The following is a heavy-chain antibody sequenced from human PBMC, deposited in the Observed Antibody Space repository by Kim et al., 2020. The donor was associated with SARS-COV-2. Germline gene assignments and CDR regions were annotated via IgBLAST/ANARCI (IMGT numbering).Heavy chain of an antibody. CDR1: GFTFSTFT. V-gene: IGHV3-21*01. Sequence: GGSLRLSCAASGFTFSTFTMNWVRQAPGKGLEWVSSITSGGDNMYYADSVKGRFTISRDTAKSSLYLQMNSLRVEDTALYYCARAPHTTITTCHYYY. CDR3: ARAPHTTITTCHYYY. D-gene: IGHD2-2*01. CDR2: ITSGGDNM. J-gene: IGHJ6*01.